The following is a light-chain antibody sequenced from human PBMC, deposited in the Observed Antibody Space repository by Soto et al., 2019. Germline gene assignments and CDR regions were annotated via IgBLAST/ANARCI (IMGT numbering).Light chain of an antibody. V-gene: IGKV3D-20*02. Sequence: EIVLTQSPGTLSLSPGERATLSCRASQRVSSTFLAWDQQKPGQAPRLLIYGTTSRATDIPPRFSGSGSGTDFTLTISSLEPEDFAVYYCQQRRSWPPTITFGQGTRLEIK. CDR1: QRVSSTF. CDR2: GTT. J-gene: IGKJ5*01. CDR3: QQRRSWPPTIT.